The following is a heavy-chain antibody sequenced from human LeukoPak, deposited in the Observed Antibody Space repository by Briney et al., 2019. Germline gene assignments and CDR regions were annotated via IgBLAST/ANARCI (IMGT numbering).Heavy chain of an antibody. CDR3: ARESYGEEDN. J-gene: IGHJ4*02. CDR1: GYTFNSYY. Sequence: ASVKVSCKASGYTFNSYYTHWVRQAAGQGLEWMGIINPSGGSTSYAQKFQGRVTMTRDTSTSTVYMELSSLRSEDTAVYYCARESYGEEDNWGQGTLVTVSS. V-gene: IGHV1-46*02. D-gene: IGHD4-17*01. CDR2: INPSGGST.